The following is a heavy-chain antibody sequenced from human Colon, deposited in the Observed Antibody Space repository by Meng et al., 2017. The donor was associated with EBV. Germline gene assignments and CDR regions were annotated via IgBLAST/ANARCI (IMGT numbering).Heavy chain of an antibody. V-gene: IGHV4-31*03. CDR2: IYYSGST. D-gene: IGHD5-24*01. Sequence: QWHLQGSGPGLVKPSPTLSLTCTVSGGSISSGGYYWSWIRQHPGKGLEWIGYIYYSGSTYYNPSLKSRVTISIDTSKNQFSLKLSSVTAADTAVYYCARGPSRWLQFSFDYWGQGTLVTVSS. CDR3: ARGPSRWLQFSFDY. J-gene: IGHJ4*02. CDR1: GGSISSGGYY.